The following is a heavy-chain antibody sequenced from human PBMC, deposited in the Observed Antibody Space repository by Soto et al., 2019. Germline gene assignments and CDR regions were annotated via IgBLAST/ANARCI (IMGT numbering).Heavy chain of an antibody. CDR3: AKDRAGDMSL. CDR2: IIPLFGKS. J-gene: IGHJ4*02. V-gene: IGHV1-69*05. D-gene: IGHD2-21*01. CDR1: GGSFSNSG. Sequence: QVQLVQSGPEVTKPGSSVKVSCKASGGSFSNSGISWVRQAPGQGLQWIGGIIPLFGKSDYRQEFQGRVTLTTDESKTTAYMELSSLRSEASATYYCAKDRAGDMSLWGQGTVVTVSS.